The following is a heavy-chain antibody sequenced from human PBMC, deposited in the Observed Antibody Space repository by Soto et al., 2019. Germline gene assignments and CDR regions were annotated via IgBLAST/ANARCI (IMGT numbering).Heavy chain of an antibody. CDR3: ARVHCSAGTCLDGLDF. J-gene: IGHJ1*01. V-gene: IGHV6-1*01. CDR1: GDSVSSNGAC. Sequence: SQTLSLTCVISGDSVSSNGACWNWIRQSPSRGLQWLGRIYYRSKWFHDYAASVESRMAINPDTSRNQFSLQLNYVTPEDTAVYYCARVHCSAGTCLDGLDFWGQGTMDPV. CDR2: IYYRSKWFH. D-gene: IGHD2-15*01.